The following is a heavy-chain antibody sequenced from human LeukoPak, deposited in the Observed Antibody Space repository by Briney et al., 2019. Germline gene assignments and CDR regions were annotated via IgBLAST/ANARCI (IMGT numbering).Heavy chain of an antibody. CDR1: GDSVSSNSAA. J-gene: IGHJ6*02. CDR2: TYYRSKWYN. V-gene: IGHV6-1*01. D-gene: IGHD7-27*01. CDR3: ARGGLGIDYYYYYGMDV. Sequence: SQTLSLTCAISGDSVSSNSAAWNWIRQSPSRGLEWLGRTYYRSKWYNDYAVSVKSRITINPDTSKNQFSLQLNSVTPEDTAVYYCARGGLGIDYYYYYGMDVWGQGTTVTVSS.